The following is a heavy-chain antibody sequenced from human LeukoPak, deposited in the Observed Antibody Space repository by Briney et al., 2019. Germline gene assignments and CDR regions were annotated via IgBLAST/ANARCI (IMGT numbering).Heavy chain of an antibody. CDR1: GFIFSHHG. CDR2: IRADAVTT. Sequence: GGSLRLSCATSGFIFSHHGMKWVRQAPAKGLEWVSGIRADAVTTYYADSVKGRFIISRDNSKNTLYLQMNSLSAEDTAVYYCAREYSSCWYSDDAFDIWGQGTMVTVSS. J-gene: IGHJ3*02. D-gene: IGHD6-19*01. V-gene: IGHV3-23*01. CDR3: AREYSSCWYSDDAFDI.